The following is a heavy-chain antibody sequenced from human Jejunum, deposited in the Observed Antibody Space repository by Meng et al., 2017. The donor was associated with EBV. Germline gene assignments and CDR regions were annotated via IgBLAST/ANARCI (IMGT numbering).Heavy chain of an antibody. CDR1: GGSISSSNW. D-gene: IGHD1-26*01. V-gene: IGHV4-4*02. CDR2: IFHIGTT. Sequence: GERHGSGAGLVKPLGTLSLTCAVSGGSISSSNWWSWVRQPPGKGPEWIGEIFHIGTTNYNPTLKSRVTMSVDKSKNHFSLKLTSVTAADTAVYYCARDGGPSGSYAYWFDPWGQGTLVTVSS. CDR3: ARDGGPSGSYAYWFDP. J-gene: IGHJ5*02.